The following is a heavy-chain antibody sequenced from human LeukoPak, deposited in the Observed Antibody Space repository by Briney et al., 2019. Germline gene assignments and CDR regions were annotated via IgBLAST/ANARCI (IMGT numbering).Heavy chain of an antibody. V-gene: IGHV3-66*01. CDR2: IYSGGST. CDR3: ARDSAGYCSGGGCYSFGPYDY. D-gene: IGHD2-15*01. Sequence: GGSLRLSCAASGFTVSSNYMSWVRQAPGKGLEWVSIIYSGGSTYYADSVKGRFTISRDNSKNTLHLQMNSLTAEDTAVYYCARDSAGYCSGGGCYSFGPYDYWGQGTLVTASS. J-gene: IGHJ4*02. CDR1: GFTVSSNY.